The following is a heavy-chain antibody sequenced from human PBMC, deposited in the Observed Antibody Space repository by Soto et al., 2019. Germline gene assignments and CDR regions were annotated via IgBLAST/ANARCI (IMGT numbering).Heavy chain of an antibody. CDR2: ISGGGGNT. Sequence: EVQLLESGGGLVQPGGSLRLSCAASGFTFSNYAMSWVRQTPGKGLEWVSTISGGGGNTYYPDSVKGRFTISRDNSKDTVQLQMNSLRAEDTAIYYCAKERLGRGADYWGQGALVTVTS. V-gene: IGHV3-23*01. J-gene: IGHJ4*02. CDR3: AKERLGRGADY. CDR1: GFTFSNYA.